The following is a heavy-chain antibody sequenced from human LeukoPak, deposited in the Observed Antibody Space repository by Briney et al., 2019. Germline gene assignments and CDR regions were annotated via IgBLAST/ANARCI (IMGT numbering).Heavy chain of an antibody. V-gene: IGHV3-21*01. CDR3: ATDRSSIAVRPH. D-gene: IGHD6-6*01. CDR2: ISSSSSYI. Sequence: GGSLRLSRAASGFTFSSYSMNWVRQAPGKGLEWVSSISSSSSYIYYADSVKGRFTISRDNAKNTLYLQMNSLRAEDTAVYYCATDRSSIAVRPHWGQGTLVTVSS. CDR1: GFTFSSYS. J-gene: IGHJ4*02.